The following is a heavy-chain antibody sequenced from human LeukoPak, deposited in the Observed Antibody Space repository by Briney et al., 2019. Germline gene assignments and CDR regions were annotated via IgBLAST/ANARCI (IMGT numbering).Heavy chain of an antibody. Sequence: SETLSLTCTVSNGSISSYYWSWIRQHPGKGLEWIGYIYYSGSTYYNPSLKSRVTISVDTSKNQFSLKLSSVTAADTAVYYCARGDGGNSGGAFDIWGQGTMVTVSS. CDR1: NGSISSYY. CDR3: ARGDGGNSGGAFDI. CDR2: IYYSGST. J-gene: IGHJ3*02. D-gene: IGHD4-23*01. V-gene: IGHV4-59*06.